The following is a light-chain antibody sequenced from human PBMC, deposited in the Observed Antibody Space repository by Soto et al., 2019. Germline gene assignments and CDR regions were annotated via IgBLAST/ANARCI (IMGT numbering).Light chain of an antibody. CDR3: QQYSSNSF. J-gene: IGKJ4*01. V-gene: IGKV1-5*01. CDR1: QSISIS. Sequence: DIQMTQSPSTLSASVGDRVTITSRASQSISISLAWYQQKPGKAPKVLIYAASSLESGVPLRFSGNGSGTEFTLTISSLQPDDFATYYCQQYSSNSFFGGGTKVEIK. CDR2: AAS.